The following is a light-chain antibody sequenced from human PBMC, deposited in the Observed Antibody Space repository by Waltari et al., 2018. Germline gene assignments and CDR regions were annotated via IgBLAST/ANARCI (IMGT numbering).Light chain of an antibody. CDR1: KLGNKY. Sequence: SYELTQPPSVSVSPGQTASITCSGDKLGNKYACWYQQKPGQSPVLVIYQDDKRPSGIPERFSGSNSGNTATLTISGTQAMDEADYYCQAWDSSTAVVSGGGTKLTVL. CDR3: QAWDSSTAVV. CDR2: QDD. J-gene: IGLJ2*01. V-gene: IGLV3-1*01.